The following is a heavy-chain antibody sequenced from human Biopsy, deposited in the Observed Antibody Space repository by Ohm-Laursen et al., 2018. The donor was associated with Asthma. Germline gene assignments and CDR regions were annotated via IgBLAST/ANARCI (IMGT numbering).Heavy chain of an antibody. CDR1: GFTFSSYS. D-gene: IGHD5-12*01. CDR3: ARISGHRGY. V-gene: IGHV3-48*01. CDR2: IRNSSSAI. J-gene: IGHJ4*02. Sequence: SLRLSCAASGFTFSSYSMNWARQAPGMGLEWVSYIRNSSSAIYYADSVKGRFTISRDNAKNSLYLQMNSLRAEDTAVYYCARISGHRGYWGQGTLVTVSS.